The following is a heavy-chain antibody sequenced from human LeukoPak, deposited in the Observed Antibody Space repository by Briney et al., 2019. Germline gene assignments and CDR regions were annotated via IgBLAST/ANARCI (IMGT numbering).Heavy chain of an antibody. J-gene: IGHJ4*02. CDR1: GGSISSYY. V-gene: IGHV4-59*08. D-gene: IGHD5-18*01. Sequence: PSETLSLTCTVSGGSISSYYWSWIRQPPGKGLEWIGYIYYSGSTNYNPSLKSRVTISVDTSKNQFFLKLSSVTAADTAVYYCARLGDSYATDYWGQGTLVTVSS. CDR3: ARLGDSYATDY. CDR2: IYYSGST.